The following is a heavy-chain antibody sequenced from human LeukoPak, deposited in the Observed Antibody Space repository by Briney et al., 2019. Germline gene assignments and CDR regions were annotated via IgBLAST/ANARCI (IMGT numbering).Heavy chain of an antibody. Sequence: GESLKISCKGSGYSFTSYWIGWVRQMPGNGLEWMGIIYPGDSDTRYSPSFQGQVTISADKSINTACLQWNSLKASDTAMYYCATRYSSGWYDTFDIWGQGTMVTVSS. D-gene: IGHD6-19*01. CDR3: ATRYSSGWYDTFDI. CDR1: GYSFTSYW. V-gene: IGHV5-51*01. J-gene: IGHJ3*02. CDR2: IYPGDSDT.